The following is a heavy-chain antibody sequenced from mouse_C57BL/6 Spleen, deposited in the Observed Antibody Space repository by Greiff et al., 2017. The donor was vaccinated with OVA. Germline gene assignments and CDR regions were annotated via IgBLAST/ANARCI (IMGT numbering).Heavy chain of an antibody. CDR1: GYTFTSYW. CDR3: ARGGSHPYFDY. V-gene: IGHV1-55*01. Sequence: QVHVKQPGAELVKPGASVKMSCKASGYTFTSYWITWVKQRPGQGLEWIGDIYPGSGSTNYNEKFKSKATLTVDTSSSTAYMQLSSLTSEDSAVYYCARGGSHPYFDYWGKGTTLTVSS. J-gene: IGHJ2*01. CDR2: IYPGSGST.